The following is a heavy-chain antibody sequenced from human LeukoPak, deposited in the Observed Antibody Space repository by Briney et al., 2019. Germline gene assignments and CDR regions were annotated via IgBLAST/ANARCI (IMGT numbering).Heavy chain of an antibody. CDR1: GFTFSSYW. CDR3: ARDRITMVRGVISHPFDY. Sequence: PGGSLRLSCAASGFTFSSYWMSWVRQAPGKGLEWVANIKQDGSEKYYVDSVKGRFTISRDNAKNSLYLQMNSLRAEDTAVYYCARDRITMVRGVISHPFDYWGQGTLVTVSS. CDR2: IKQDGSEK. V-gene: IGHV3-7*01. D-gene: IGHD3-10*01. J-gene: IGHJ4*02.